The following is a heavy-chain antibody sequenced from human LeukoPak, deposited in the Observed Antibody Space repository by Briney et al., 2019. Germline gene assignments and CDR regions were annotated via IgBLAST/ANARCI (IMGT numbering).Heavy chain of an antibody. Sequence: GGTLRLSCAASGFTFSSYEMNWVRQAPGKGLEWVSYISSSGSTIYYADSVKGRFTISRDNAKNSLYLQMNSLRAEDTAVYYCARSDGGYSYGPHFDYWGQGTLVTVSS. CDR3: ARSDGGYSYGPHFDY. CDR1: GFTFSSYE. J-gene: IGHJ4*02. D-gene: IGHD5-18*01. CDR2: ISSSGSTI. V-gene: IGHV3-48*03.